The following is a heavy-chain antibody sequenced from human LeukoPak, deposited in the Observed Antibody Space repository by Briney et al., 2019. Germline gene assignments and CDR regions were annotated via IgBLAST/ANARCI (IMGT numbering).Heavy chain of an antibody. CDR3: ARAGRGTYYYFDV. J-gene: IGHJ4*02. V-gene: IGHV1-18*01. D-gene: IGHD3-10*01. CDR2: ISGSTGNT. Sequence: ASVKVSCKASGYLSTRYGFIWVRQAPGHGLQWMGWISGSTGNTNYAQIVQGRVSMTTDTSTSTAYMELRSLTVDDTAVYYCARAGRGTYYYFDVWGQGTLVTDSS. CDR1: GYLSTRYG.